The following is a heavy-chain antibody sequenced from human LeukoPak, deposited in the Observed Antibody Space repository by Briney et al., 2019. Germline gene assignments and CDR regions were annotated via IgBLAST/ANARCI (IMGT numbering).Heavy chain of an antibody. D-gene: IGHD6-13*01. V-gene: IGHV4-34*01. CDR1: GGSFSGYY. J-gene: IGHJ6*03. CDR3: ARATGTYSSSWYWYYYYYMDV. Sequence: SETLSLTCAVYGGSFSGYYWSWIRQPPGKGLEWIGEINHSGSTNYNPSLKSRVTISVDTSKNQFSLKLSSVTAADTAVYYCARATGTYSSSWYWYYYYYMDVWGKGTTVTISS. CDR2: INHSGST.